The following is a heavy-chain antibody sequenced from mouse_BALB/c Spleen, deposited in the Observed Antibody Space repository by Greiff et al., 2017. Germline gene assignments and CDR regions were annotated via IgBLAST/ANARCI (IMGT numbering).Heavy chain of an antibody. CDR3: ARPAAYYRYSYAMDY. Sequence: EVKVVESGGGLVQPGGSRKLSCAASGFTFSSFGMHWVRQAPEKGLEWVAYISSGSSTIYYADTVKGRFTISRDNPKNTLFLQMTSLRSEDTAMYYCARPAAYYRYSYAMDYWGQGTSVTVSS. V-gene: IGHV5-17*02. CDR2: ISSGSSTI. CDR1: GFTFSSFG. D-gene: IGHD2-14*01. J-gene: IGHJ4*01.